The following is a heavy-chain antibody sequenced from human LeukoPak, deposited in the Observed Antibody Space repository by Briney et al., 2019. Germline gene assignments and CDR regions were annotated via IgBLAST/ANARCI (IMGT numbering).Heavy chain of an antibody. V-gene: IGHV1-2*02. Sequence: ASVTVSFTASGYTFIVYYMHWVRQAPGQGHEWMGGISPKSGDTNYAQNFQGRVTMTRDTSISTAYMELSRLTSDDTAVYYCARGRDKTTSPAIDYWGQGTLVTVSS. CDR2: ISPKSGDT. D-gene: IGHD2-2*01. CDR3: ARGRDKTTSPAIDY. J-gene: IGHJ4*02. CDR1: GYTFIVYY.